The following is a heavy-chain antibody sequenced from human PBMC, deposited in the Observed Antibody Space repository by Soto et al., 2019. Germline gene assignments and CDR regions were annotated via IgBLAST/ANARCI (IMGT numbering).Heavy chain of an antibody. D-gene: IGHD5-12*01. Sequence: QVQLQESGPGLVKPSQTLSLTCTVSGGSINSVNNYWSWIRQPPGTGLEWVGHIYYSGTTFYNPSPKSRVTRSLYTSKNQFSLKLASVTAADTAVYYCARDDPSGYDYYYYGMDVWGQGTTVTVSS. CDR3: ARDDPSGYDYYYYGMDV. CDR2: IYYSGTT. CDR1: GGSINSVNNY. V-gene: IGHV4-30-4*01. J-gene: IGHJ6*02.